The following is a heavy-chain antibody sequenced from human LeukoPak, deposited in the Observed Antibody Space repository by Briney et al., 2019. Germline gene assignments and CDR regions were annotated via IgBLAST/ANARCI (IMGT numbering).Heavy chain of an antibody. J-gene: IGHJ6*03. D-gene: IGHD2-2*01. V-gene: IGHV4-30-4*08. CDR2: IYYSGST. CDR1: GGSISSGDYY. CDR3: ARGLCSSTSCYDYYYYYMDV. Sequence: KPSQTLSLTCTVSGGSISSGDYYWSWIRQPPGKGLEWIGYIYYSGSTYYNPSLKSRVTMSVDTSKNQFSLKLSSVTAADTAVYYCARGLCSSTSCYDYYYYYMDVWGKGTTVTVSS.